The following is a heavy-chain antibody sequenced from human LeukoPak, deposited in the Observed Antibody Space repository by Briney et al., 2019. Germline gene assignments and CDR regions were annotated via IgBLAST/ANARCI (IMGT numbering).Heavy chain of an antibody. J-gene: IGHJ4*02. CDR2: IRYDGNSN. V-gene: IGHV3-30*02. Sequence: GGSLRLSCAASGFTFSSYGMHWVRQAPGKGLEWVAFIRYDGNSNYYADSVKGRFTISRDNSRSTLYLQMNSLRAEDTAVYYCAKEEVISGNHGVYFDYWGKGTLVTVSS. CDR1: GFTFSSYG. D-gene: IGHD3-22*01. CDR3: AKEEVISGNHGVYFDY.